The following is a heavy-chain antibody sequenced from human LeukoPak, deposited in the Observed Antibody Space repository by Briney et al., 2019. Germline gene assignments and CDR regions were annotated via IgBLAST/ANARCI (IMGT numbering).Heavy chain of an antibody. CDR3: ARTFYYGSGSYIPFDY. CDR2: IYYSGST. J-gene: IGHJ4*02. CDR1: GGSISSYY. Sequence: SETLSLTCTVSGGSISSYYWSWIRQPPGKGLEWIGYIYYSGSTNYNPSLKSRVTISVDTSKNQFSLKLSSVTAADTAVYYCARTFYYGSGSYIPFDYWGQGTLVTVSS. D-gene: IGHD3-10*01. V-gene: IGHV4-59*01.